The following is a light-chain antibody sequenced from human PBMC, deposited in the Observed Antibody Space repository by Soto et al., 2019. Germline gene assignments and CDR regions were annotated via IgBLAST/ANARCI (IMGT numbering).Light chain of an antibody. J-gene: IGLJ3*02. Sequence: QSALTQPTSVSGSPGQSITIPCTGTSSDVGGYSYVSWYQQYPGKAPKLVIFDVTNRPSGVSHRFSGAKSGNTASLTISGLQTEDEATYYCCSYTSSSIRVFGGGTKLTVL. CDR3: CSYTSSSIRV. CDR2: DVT. CDR1: SSDVGGYSY. V-gene: IGLV2-14*03.